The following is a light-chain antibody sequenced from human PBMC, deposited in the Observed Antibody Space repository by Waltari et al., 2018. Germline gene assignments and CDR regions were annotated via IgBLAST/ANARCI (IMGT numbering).Light chain of an antibody. J-gene: IGLJ3*02. CDR3: CSYAGSYTWV. V-gene: IGLV2-11*01. CDR2: DVT. Sequence: SALTQPRSVSGSPGQSVTISCTGTTNDLGSYNYVSWYQQHPGKAPKLIILDVTKRPSGVPDRLSGSKSGNTASLTISGLRAEDEAEYYCCSYAGSYTWVFGGGTKLIVV. CDR1: TNDLGSYNY.